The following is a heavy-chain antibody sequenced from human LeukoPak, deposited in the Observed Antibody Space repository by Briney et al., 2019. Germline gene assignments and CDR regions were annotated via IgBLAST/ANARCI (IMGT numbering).Heavy chain of an antibody. V-gene: IGHV3-23*01. CDR3: AKSRGYTYGQDTFDV. CDR2: ISDSGFDT. D-gene: IGHD5-18*01. CDR1: GFTFNSYA. Sequence: GGSLRLSCEASGFTFNSYAMSWVRQAPGKGLEWVSGISDSGFDTFYADSVKGRLTTPRDNSKKTLYLQMNNLRTEDTALYYCAKSRGYTYGQDTFDVWGQGTLVAVSS. J-gene: IGHJ3*01.